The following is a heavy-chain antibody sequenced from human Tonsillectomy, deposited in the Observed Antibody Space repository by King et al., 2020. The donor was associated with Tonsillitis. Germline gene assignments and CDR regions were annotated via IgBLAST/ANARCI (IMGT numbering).Heavy chain of an antibody. Sequence: QLVESGGGLVQPGGSLRLSCAASGFTFSSYWMNWVRQAPGKGLEWVANIKQDGSEKYYVDSVKGRFTISRDNAKNSLFLQMNSLRAEDTAIYYCARGRGWHYFDYWGQGTLVTVSS. CDR1: GFTFSSYW. CDR2: IKQDGSEK. D-gene: IGHD6-19*01. V-gene: IGHV3-7*01. CDR3: ARGRGWHYFDY. J-gene: IGHJ4*02.